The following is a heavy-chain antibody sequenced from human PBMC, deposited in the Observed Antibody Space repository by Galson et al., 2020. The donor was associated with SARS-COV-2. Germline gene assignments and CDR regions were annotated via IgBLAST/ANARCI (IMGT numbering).Heavy chain of an antibody. D-gene: IGHD3-10*01. Sequence: ALETLSLTCTVSGDSISRSNYFWSWIRQHPGKGLEWIGYIYYSGSTDYNPTLKSRATISVDTSENQFSLKLSSVTAADTAIYYCARDRELYHSGNYYIGGFDSWGQGTVVTVSS. CDR3: ARDRELYHSGNYYIGGFDS. V-gene: IGHV4-31*03. CDR1: GDSISRSNYF. J-gene: IGHJ4*02. CDR2: IYYSGST.